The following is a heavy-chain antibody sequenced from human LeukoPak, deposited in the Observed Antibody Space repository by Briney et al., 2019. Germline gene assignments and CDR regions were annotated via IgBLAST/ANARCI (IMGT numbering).Heavy chain of an antibody. CDR1: GYSFFNYW. CDR2: IYPGVSDT. D-gene: IGHD6-19*01. Sequence: GESLKISCVGSGYSFFNYWIGWVRQMPGKGLEWVGIIYPGVSDTRYSPSFQGQLTISVDESITTAFLQWGSLKASDTAIYYCARSRDVAGTYRSFDYWGQGTLVTVSP. V-gene: IGHV5-51*01. J-gene: IGHJ4*02. CDR3: ARSRDVAGTYRSFDY.